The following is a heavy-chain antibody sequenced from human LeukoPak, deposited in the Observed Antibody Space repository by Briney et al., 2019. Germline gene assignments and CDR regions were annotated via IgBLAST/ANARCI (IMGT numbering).Heavy chain of an antibody. CDR3: AKDQNYESSGYYGGFDY. V-gene: IGHV3-23*01. Sequence: GGSLRPSCAASGFSFSSHVMHWVRQAPGKGLEWVSGLSGSGGDTYYADSVKGRFTISRDNSKNTLNLQMNSLRAEDTALYYCAKDQNYESSGYYGGFDYWGQGTLVTVSS. J-gene: IGHJ4*02. CDR2: LSGSGGDT. D-gene: IGHD3-22*01. CDR1: GFSFSSHV.